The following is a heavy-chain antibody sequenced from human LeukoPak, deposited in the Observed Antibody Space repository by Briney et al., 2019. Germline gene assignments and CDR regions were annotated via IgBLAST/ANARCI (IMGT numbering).Heavy chain of an antibody. CDR1: GFTVSSNY. Sequence: GGSLRLSCAASGFTVSSNYMSWVRKAPGKGLEWVSVIYSGGSTYYADFVKGRFTISRDNSKNTRYLQMNSLRAEDTAVYYCASPSRPTLEAFDIWGQGTMVTVSS. CDR3: ASPSRPTLEAFDI. J-gene: IGHJ3*02. V-gene: IGHV3-53*01. CDR2: IYSGGST.